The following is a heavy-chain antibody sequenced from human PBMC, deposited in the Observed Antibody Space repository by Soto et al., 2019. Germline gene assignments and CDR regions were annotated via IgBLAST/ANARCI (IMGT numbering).Heavy chain of an antibody. D-gene: IGHD6-13*01. CDR3: ARDSGSSWSNWFDP. J-gene: IGHJ5*02. CDR2: ISAYNGNT. CDR1: GYTFTSYG. V-gene: IGHV1-18*01. Sequence: VASVKVSCKASGYTFTSYGISWVRQAPGQGLEWMGWISAYNGNTNYAQKLQGRVTMTTDTSTSTAYMELRSLRSDDTAVYYCARDSGSSWSNWFDPWGQGTLVTVSS.